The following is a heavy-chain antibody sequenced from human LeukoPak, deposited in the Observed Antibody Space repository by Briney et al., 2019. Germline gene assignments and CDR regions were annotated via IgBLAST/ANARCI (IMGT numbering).Heavy chain of an antibody. J-gene: IGHJ4*02. Sequence: GGSLRLSCAASGFTFSSYSMNWVRQAPGKGLEWVSYISSSGSTIYYADSVKGRFTISRDNAKNSLYLQMNSLRAEDTAVYYCARDRLRSRYDILTGYYYWGQGTLVTVSS. D-gene: IGHD3-9*01. CDR3: ARDRLRSRYDILTGYYY. CDR1: GFTFSSYS. CDR2: ISSSGSTI. V-gene: IGHV3-48*04.